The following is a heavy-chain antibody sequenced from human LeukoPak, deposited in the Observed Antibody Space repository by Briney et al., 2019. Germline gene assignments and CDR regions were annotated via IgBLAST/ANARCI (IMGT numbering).Heavy chain of an antibody. CDR1: GFTFSSYG. CDR2: IWYDGSNK. D-gene: IGHD1-14*01. V-gene: IGHV3-33*01. Sequence: QAGGSLRLSCAASGFTFSSYGMHWVRQAPGKGLEWVAVIWYDGSNKYYADSVKGRFTISRDNSKNTLYLQVNSLRAEDTAVYYCASNPGADAFDIWGQGTMVTVSS. J-gene: IGHJ3*02. CDR3: ASNPGADAFDI.